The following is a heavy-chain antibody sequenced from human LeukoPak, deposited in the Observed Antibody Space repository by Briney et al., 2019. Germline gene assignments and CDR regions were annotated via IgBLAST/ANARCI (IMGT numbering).Heavy chain of an antibody. V-gene: IGHV3-7*03. J-gene: IGHJ4*02. CDR2: IKEDGSAE. CDR1: GFRFGCYW. Sequence: TGGSLRLSCAASGFRFGCYWMTWVRQAPGKGLEWVAHIKEDGSAENYVDSVKGRFSISRDNAKNSLYLQMNSLRVEDTAVYYCVRDSGWFHFDYWGQGILVTVSP. D-gene: IGHD6-19*01. CDR3: VRDSGWFHFDY.